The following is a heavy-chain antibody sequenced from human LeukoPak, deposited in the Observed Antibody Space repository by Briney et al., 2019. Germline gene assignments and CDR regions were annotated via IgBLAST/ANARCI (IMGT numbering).Heavy chain of an antibody. CDR3: ARGNDYFDY. Sequence: GESLKISCKGSGYSFTTYWIAWVRQVPGKGLEWMGIIHPRDSDIRYNPPFQGQVTISADKSISTAYLQWSSLKASDTAMYYCARGNDYFDYWGQGTLVTVSS. CDR2: IHPRDSDI. J-gene: IGHJ4*02. CDR1: GYSFTTYW. V-gene: IGHV5-51*01.